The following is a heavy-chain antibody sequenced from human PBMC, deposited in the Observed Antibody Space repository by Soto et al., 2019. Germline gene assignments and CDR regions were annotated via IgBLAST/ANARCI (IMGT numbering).Heavy chain of an antibody. CDR2: ISGSGGST. V-gene: IGHV3-23*01. D-gene: IGHD2-2*01. CDR3: AKDLKGVVVPAAFDY. J-gene: IGHJ4*02. Sequence: GGSLRLSCAASGFTFSSYAMSWVRQAPGKGLEWVSAISGSGGSTYYADSVKGRCTISRDNSKNTLYLQMNSLRAEDTAVYYCAKDLKGVVVPAAFDYWGQGTVVTVSS. CDR1: GFTFSSYA.